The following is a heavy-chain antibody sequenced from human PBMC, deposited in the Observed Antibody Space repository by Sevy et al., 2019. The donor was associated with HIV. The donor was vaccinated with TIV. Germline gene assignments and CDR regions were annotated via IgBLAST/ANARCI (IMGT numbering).Heavy chain of an antibody. CDR3: AIPGFSGYDGVDQ. V-gene: IGHV1-46*01. CDR2: INPSGGST. J-gene: IGHJ4*02. CDR1: GYTFTSYS. D-gene: IGHD5-12*01. Sequence: ASVKVSCKASGYTFTSYSIHWVRQAPGQGLEWMGIINPSGGSTTYAQMFQGRVTLTRDKSTSTVFLELSSPRSDDTAVYYCAIPGFSGYDGVDQWGQGTLVTVSS.